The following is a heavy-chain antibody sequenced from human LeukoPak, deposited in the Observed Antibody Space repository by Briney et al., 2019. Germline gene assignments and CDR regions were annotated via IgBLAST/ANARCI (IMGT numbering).Heavy chain of an antibody. CDR3: ARAGYYDSSGYRFDY. J-gene: IGHJ4*02. CDR1: GGSISSYY. Sequence: SETLSLTCTVSGGSISSYYWSWIRQPPGKGLEWIGYIYYSGSTNYNPSLKSRVTISVDTSKNQFSLKLSSVTAADTAVYYCARAGYYDSSGYRFDYWGQGTLVTVSS. D-gene: IGHD3-22*01. CDR2: IYYSGST. V-gene: IGHV4-59*01.